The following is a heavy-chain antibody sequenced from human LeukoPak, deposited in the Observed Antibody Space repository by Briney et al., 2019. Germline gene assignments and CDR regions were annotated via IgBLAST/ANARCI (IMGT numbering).Heavy chain of an antibody. CDR3: ATSESQTKFDF. CDR1: GNSFTSYY. Sequence: GESLKISCKGSGNSFTSYYIGWVRQMPGKGLEWMGIIYPGDSDTIYNPSFQGQVTISADKSINTAYLQWSSLEASDTAMYYCATSESQTKFDFWGQGTLVTVSS. CDR2: IYPGDSDT. V-gene: IGHV5-51*01. D-gene: IGHD1/OR15-1a*01. J-gene: IGHJ4*02.